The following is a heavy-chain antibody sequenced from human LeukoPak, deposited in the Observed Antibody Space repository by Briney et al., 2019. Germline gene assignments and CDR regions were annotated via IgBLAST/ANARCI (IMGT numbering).Heavy chain of an antibody. Sequence: PSETLSLTCAVYGGSFSGYFWSWIRQPPGKGLEWIGYIYYSGSTNYNPSLKSRVTISVDTSKNQFSLKLSSVTAADTAVYYCARDMVRGGPDVWGQGTTVTVSS. CDR2: IYYSGST. CDR3: ARDMVRGGPDV. J-gene: IGHJ6*02. CDR1: GGSFSGYF. V-gene: IGHV4-59*01. D-gene: IGHD3-10*01.